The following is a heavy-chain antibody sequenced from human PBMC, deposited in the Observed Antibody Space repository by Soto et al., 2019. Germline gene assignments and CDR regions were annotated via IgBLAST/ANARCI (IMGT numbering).Heavy chain of an antibody. CDR3: ARGGATIFGVVTRTPNWFDP. Sequence: EVQLVESGGGLVQPGGSLRLSCAASGFTFSSYAMHWVRQAPGKGLEYVSAISSNGGSTYYANSVKGGFTISRDNSKNTLYLQMGSLRAEDMAVYYCARGGATIFGVVTRTPNWFDPWGQGTLVTVSS. J-gene: IGHJ5*02. CDR2: ISSNGGST. V-gene: IGHV3-64*01. CDR1: GFTFSSYA. D-gene: IGHD3-3*01.